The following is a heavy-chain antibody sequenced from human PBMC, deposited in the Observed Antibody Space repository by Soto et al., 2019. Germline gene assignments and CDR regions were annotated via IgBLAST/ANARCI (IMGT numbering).Heavy chain of an antibody. V-gene: IGHV3-30*18. Sequence: QVQMVESGGGVVQPGRSLRLSCAASGFIFSNYGMHWVRQAPGKGLEWVAVISDDGRNKYYADFVKGRFTISRDNSKNTLYLQMNSLRAEDTAVYYCAKETVTRHDYWGQGTLVIVSS. J-gene: IGHJ4*02. CDR2: ISDDGRNK. D-gene: IGHD4-17*01. CDR3: AKETVTRHDY. CDR1: GFIFSNYG.